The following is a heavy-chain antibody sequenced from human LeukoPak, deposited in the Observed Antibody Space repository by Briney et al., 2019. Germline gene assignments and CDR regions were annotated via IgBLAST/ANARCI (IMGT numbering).Heavy chain of an antibody. J-gene: IGHJ6*03. D-gene: IGHD5-18*01. CDR2: IYYSGST. CDR3: ARQPTRGYSYGPLYYYYYMDV. Sequence: SETLSLTCTVSGGSISSYYWSWIRQPPGKGLEWIGYIYYSGSTNYNPSLKSRVTISVDTSKNQFSLKLSSVTAADTAVYYCARQPTRGYSYGPLYYYYYMDVWGKGTTVTISS. CDR1: GGSISSYY. V-gene: IGHV4-59*08.